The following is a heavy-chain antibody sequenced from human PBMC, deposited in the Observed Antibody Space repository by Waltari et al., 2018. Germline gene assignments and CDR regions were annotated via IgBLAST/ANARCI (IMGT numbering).Heavy chain of an antibody. Sequence: QVQLVQSGAEVKKPGASVKDSCKDAGYTVTPYYRHWVRQAPGQGLEWMGRINPNSGDTNYARKFQDRVTMTRDTSVNTAYMVVGRLTSDDTAVYFCARESAFSTSWYPGFDPWGQGTLVTVAS. CDR2: INPNSGDT. J-gene: IGHJ5*02. D-gene: IGHD2-2*01. CDR1: GYTVTPYY. CDR3: ARESAFSTSWYPGFDP. V-gene: IGHV1-2*06.